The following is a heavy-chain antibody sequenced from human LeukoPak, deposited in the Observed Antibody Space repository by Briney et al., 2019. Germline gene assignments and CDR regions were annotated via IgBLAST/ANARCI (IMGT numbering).Heavy chain of an antibody. J-gene: IGHJ4*02. D-gene: IGHD3-22*01. CDR2: IRSQANSYAT. Sequence: GGSLRLSCAASGFTFSGSAVHWVRQASGKGLEGVGRIRSQANSYATAYAASVKGRFTISRDDSKNTAYLQMNSLKTEDTAVYYCTRHWDRGSSGYYAGFDYWGQGTLVTVSS. CDR1: GFTFSGSA. CDR3: TRHWDRGSSGYYAGFDY. V-gene: IGHV3-73*01.